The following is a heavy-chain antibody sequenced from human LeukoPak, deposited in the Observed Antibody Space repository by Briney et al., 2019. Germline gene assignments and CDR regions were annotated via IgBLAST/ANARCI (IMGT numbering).Heavy chain of an antibody. Sequence: ASVKVSCKASGYTFTGFYMHWVRQAPGQGLEWMGWINSNSGGTSYAQKFQGRVTMTRDTSTSTVYMELSSLRSEDTAVYYCARDGQVVVAATPGWYYYYYMDVWGKGTTVTISS. CDR2: INSNSGGT. CDR3: ARDGQVVVAATPGWYYYYYMDV. D-gene: IGHD2-15*01. J-gene: IGHJ6*03. V-gene: IGHV1-2*02. CDR1: GYTFTGFY.